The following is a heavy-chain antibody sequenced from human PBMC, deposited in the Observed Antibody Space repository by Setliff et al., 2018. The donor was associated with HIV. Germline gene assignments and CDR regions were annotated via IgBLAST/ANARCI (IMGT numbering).Heavy chain of an antibody. CDR2: IYWNNNK. CDR1: GLSLSTSGVG. Sequence: ESGPTLVNPTQTLTPTCTFSGLSLSTSGVGVGSIRQSPGKALEWLAFIYWNNNKHYSTSLKSRLTVTKDTSKNRVVFTMTNMDPVDTATYYCAYSGRQLRGPYFDFWGQGTPVTVSS. CDR3: AYSGRQLRGPYFDF. D-gene: IGHD6-13*01. V-gene: IGHV2-5*01. J-gene: IGHJ4*02.